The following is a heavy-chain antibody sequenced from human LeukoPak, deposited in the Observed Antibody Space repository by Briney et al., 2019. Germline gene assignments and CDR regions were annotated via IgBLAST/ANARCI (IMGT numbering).Heavy chain of an antibody. CDR3: ARGPKYYDFWSGYQNEPDYFDY. CDR1: GFTFSSYA. V-gene: IGHV3-23*01. CDR2: ISGSGGST. J-gene: IGHJ4*02. D-gene: IGHD3-3*01. Sequence: GGSLRLSCAASGFTFSSYAMSWVRQAPGKGLEWVSAISGSGGSTYYADSVKGRFTISRDNSKNTLYLQMNSLRAEDTAVYYCARGPKYYDFWSGYQNEPDYFDYWGQGTLVTVSS.